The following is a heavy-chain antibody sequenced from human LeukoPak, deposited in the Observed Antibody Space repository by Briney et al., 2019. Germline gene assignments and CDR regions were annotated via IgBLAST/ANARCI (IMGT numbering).Heavy chain of an antibody. J-gene: IGHJ4*02. CDR1: GFTFSSYS. CDR3: AKRRLYYNGGFDY. Sequence: PGGSLRLSCAASGFTFSSYSMNWVRQAPGKGLEWVSSISSSSSYIYYADSMKGRFTISRDNAKNSLFLQMNSLRAEDTAVYYCAKRRLYYNGGFDYWGQGTLVTVSS. D-gene: IGHD3-10*01. CDR2: ISSSSSYI. V-gene: IGHV3-21*04.